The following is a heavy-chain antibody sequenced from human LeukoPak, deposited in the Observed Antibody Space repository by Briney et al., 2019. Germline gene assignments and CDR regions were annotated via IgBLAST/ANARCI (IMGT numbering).Heavy chain of an antibody. CDR2: VKSYPEGMAT. CDR3: TTDDYYSNTPFDLDSFDF. J-gene: IGHJ3*01. D-gene: IGHD2/OR15-2a*01. Sequence: GGSLRLSCEGSGFTFSQAWMSWVRQAPGKGLEWVGRVKSYPEGMATDYAAPVKGRFTISRDDPKNTLFLQMNSLKTEDTAVYYCTTDDYYSNTPFDLDSFDFGGQGTMVTVSS. V-gene: IGHV3-15*01. CDR1: GFTFSQAW.